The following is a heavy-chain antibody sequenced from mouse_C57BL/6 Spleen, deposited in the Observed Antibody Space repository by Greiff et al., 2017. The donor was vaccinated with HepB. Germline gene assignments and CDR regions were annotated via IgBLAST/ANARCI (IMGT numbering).Heavy chain of an antibody. D-gene: IGHD1-1*01. Sequence: EVMLVESGGGLVQPGGSMKLSCAASGFTFSDAWMDWVRQSPEKGLEWVAEIRNKANNHATYYAEYVKGRFTISRDDSKSSVYMQMNSLRAEDTGMYYCTPYYYGSNDWYFDVWGTGTTVTVSS. CDR2: IRNKANNHAT. CDR3: TPYYYGSNDWYFDV. V-gene: IGHV6-6*01. CDR1: GFTFSDAW. J-gene: IGHJ1*03.